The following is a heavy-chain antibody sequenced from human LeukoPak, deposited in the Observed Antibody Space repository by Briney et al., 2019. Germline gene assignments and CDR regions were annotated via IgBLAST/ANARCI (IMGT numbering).Heavy chain of an antibody. CDR2: IYPGDSDT. V-gene: IGHV5-51*01. D-gene: IGHD2-2*01. CDR3: ARRRYCSSTSCDFDY. CDR1: GYSFTSYW. Sequence: GESLKISCEGSGYSFTSYWIGWVRQMPGKGLEWMGIIYPGDSDTRYSPSFQGQVTISADKSISTAYLQWSSLKASDTAMYYCARRRYCSSTSCDFDYWGQGTLVTVSS. J-gene: IGHJ4*02.